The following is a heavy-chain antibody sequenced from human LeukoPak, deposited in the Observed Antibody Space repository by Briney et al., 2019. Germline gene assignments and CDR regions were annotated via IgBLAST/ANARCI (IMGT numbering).Heavy chain of an antibody. V-gene: IGHV3-7*01. CDR2: IKQDGSEK. CDR3: ARVSSISSPYYYYYMDV. J-gene: IGHJ6*03. D-gene: IGHD6-6*01. Sequence: GGSLRLSCAASGFTVISNYMSWVRRAPGKGLEWVASIKQDGSEKYYVDSVKGRFTISRDNAKNSLYLQMNSLRAEDTAVYYCARVSSISSPYYYYYMDVWGKGTTVTVSS. CDR1: GFTVISNY.